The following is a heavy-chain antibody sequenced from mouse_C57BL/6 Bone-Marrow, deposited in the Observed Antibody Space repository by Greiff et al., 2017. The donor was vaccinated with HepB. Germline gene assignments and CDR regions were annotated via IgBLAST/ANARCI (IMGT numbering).Heavy chain of an antibody. Sequence: ESGPGLVKPSQSLSLTCSVTGYSITSGYYWNWIRQFPGNKLEWMGYISYDGSNNYNPSLKNRISITRDTSKNQLFLKLNSVTTEDTATYYCANIYYGCDLSFDYWGQGTTLTVSS. J-gene: IGHJ2*01. CDR2: ISYDGSN. D-gene: IGHD2-2*01. CDR1: GYSITSGYY. CDR3: ANIYYGCDLSFDY. V-gene: IGHV3-6*01.